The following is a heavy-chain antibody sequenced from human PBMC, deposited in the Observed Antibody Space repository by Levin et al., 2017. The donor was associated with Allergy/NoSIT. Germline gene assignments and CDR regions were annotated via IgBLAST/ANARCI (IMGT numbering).Heavy chain of an antibody. Sequence: GGSLRLSCAASGFTFSSYWMSWVRQAPGKGLEWVANIKQDGSEKYYVDSVKGRFTISRDNAKNSLYLQMNSLRAEDTAVYYCARELREMYSSQASYYYGMDVWGQGTTVTVSS. CDR2: IKQDGSEK. J-gene: IGHJ6*02. CDR3: ARELREMYSSQASYYYGMDV. D-gene: IGHD6-13*01. V-gene: IGHV3-7*01. CDR1: GFTFSSYW.